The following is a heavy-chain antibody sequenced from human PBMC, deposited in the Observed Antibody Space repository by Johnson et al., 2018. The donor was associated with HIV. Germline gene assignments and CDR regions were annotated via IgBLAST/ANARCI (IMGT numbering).Heavy chain of an antibody. CDR2: IKSDGSST. J-gene: IGHJ3*02. D-gene: IGHD6-13*01. CDR1: GFTFSSYW. Sequence: VLLVESGGGLVQPGGSLRLSCAASGFTFSSYWMSWVRQAPGKGLVWVSRIKSDGSSTTYADFVKGRFTISRDNSKNTLYLQMNSLRAEDTAVYYCAREGAAAGPTDAFDIWGQGTMVTVSS. CDR3: AREGAAAGPTDAFDI. V-gene: IGHV3-74*03.